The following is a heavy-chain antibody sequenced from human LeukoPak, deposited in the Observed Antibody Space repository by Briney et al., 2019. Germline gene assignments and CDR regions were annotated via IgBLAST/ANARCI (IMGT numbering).Heavy chain of an antibody. Sequence: ASVKVSCKASGGTFSSYAISWVRQAPGQGLEWMGRIIPIFGTANYAQKFQGRVAITTDESTGTAYMELSSLRSEDTAVYYCARDQTYYYDSSGPHAFDIWGQGTMVTVSS. V-gene: IGHV1-69*05. CDR1: GGTFSSYA. CDR3: ARDQTYYYDSSGPHAFDI. J-gene: IGHJ3*02. CDR2: IIPIFGTA. D-gene: IGHD3-22*01.